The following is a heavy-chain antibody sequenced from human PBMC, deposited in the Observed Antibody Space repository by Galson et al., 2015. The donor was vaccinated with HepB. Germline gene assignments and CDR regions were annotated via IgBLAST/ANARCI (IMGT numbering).Heavy chain of an antibody. Sequence: SLRLSCAASGFTFTNHPMNWIRQAPGKGLEWISHIRSDTVCYADSVKGRFTISRDNARNSLYLQMTSLRAEDTAVYYCASTYYDFWSGYYPYYYYYYMDVWGKGTTVTVSS. CDR1: GFTFTNHP. D-gene: IGHD3-3*01. V-gene: IGHV3-48*01. CDR2: IRSDTV. CDR3: ASTYYDFWSGYYPYYYYYYMDV. J-gene: IGHJ6*03.